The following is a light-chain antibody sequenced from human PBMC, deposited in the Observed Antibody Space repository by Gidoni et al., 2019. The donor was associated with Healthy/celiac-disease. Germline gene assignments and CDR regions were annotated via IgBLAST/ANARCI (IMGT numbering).Light chain of an antibody. J-gene: IGLJ2*01. CDR1: KLGEKY. V-gene: IGLV3-1*01. CDR3: QAWDSSTKV. Sequence: SYELTQPPSVSVSPGQTASITCSGDKLGEKYACWYQQKPGQSPVLVIYQDSKRPSGIPERFSGSNSGNTATLTISGTQAMDEADYYCQAWDSSTKVFGGGTKLTVL. CDR2: QDS.